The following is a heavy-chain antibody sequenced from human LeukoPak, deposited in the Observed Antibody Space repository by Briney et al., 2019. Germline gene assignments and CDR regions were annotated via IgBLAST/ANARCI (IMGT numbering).Heavy chain of an antibody. CDR2: INHSGCT. D-gene: IGHD3-10*01. CDR3: AGVSRYYGSGN. CDR1: GGSFSGYY. V-gene: IGHV4-34*01. J-gene: IGHJ4*02. Sequence: SETLSLTCAVYGGSFSGYYWSWIRQPPGKGLEWIGEINHSGCTNYNPSLKSRVTISVDTSKNQFSLKLSSVTAADTAVYYCAGVSRYYGSGNWGQGTLVTVSS.